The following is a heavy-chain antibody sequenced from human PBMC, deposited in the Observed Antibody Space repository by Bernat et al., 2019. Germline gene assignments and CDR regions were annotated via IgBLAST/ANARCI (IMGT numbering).Heavy chain of an antibody. Sequence: QVQLQESGPGLVKPSETLSLTCTVSGGSISSYSWSWIRQPPGKGLEWIGYIYYSGSTKYNPSLKSRVTISVDTSKNQFSLKLRSVTAEDTAVYYCARDVGYCSGGRCLDAFDIWGQGTMVTDSS. V-gene: IGHV4-59*01. CDR3: ARDVGYCSGGRCLDAFDI. D-gene: IGHD2-15*01. CDR2: IYYSGST. CDR1: GGSISSYS. J-gene: IGHJ3*02.